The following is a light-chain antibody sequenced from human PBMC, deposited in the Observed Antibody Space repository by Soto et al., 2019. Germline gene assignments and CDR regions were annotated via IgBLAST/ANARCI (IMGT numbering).Light chain of an antibody. J-gene: IGLJ1*01. CDR3: CSYAGSSTYV. V-gene: IGLV2-23*02. Sequence: QSVLTQPASVSGSPGQSITISCTGTSSDVGSYNLVSWYQQHPGKAPKLMISEVTKRPSGVSNRFSGSKSGNTASLTISGLQAEDDADYYCCSYAGSSTYVFGTGTKVTVL. CDR2: EVT. CDR1: SSDVGSYNL.